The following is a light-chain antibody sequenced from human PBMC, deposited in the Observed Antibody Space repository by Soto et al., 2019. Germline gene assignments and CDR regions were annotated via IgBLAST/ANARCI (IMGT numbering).Light chain of an antibody. V-gene: IGKV1-5*03. Sequence: DIQMTQSPSTLSASVGDRVTITCRASQSVSSWLAWYQQKQGKAPKLLIYKATSLESGVPSRFRGRLSGTDFTLTVASLQTGDFAAYDCHQYNSYWTFGRGPNVDIK. J-gene: IGKJ1*01. CDR1: QSVSSW. CDR2: KAT. CDR3: HQYNSYWT.